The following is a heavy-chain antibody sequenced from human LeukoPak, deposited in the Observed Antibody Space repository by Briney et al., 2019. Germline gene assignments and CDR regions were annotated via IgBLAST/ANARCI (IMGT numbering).Heavy chain of an antibody. CDR1: GYTFNDYY. CDR3: ARDSSDVLTGYYHF. V-gene: IGHV1-2*02. D-gene: IGHD3-9*01. Sequence: ASVKVSCKTSGYTFNDYYVHWVRQAPGQGLEWMGWINPNSGRTSYAPKFQGRVTLTTDTSISTAYMELSGLISGDTALYYCARDSSDVLTGYYHFWGQGTLVTVSS. CDR2: INPNSGRT. J-gene: IGHJ4*02.